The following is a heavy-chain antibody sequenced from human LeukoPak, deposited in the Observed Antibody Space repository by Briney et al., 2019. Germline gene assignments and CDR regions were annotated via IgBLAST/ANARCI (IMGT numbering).Heavy chain of an antibody. J-gene: IGHJ3*02. Sequence: SETLSLTCTVSGGSISSYYWSWIRQPAGKGLEWIGRIYTSGSTNYNPSLKSRVTMSVDTSKNQFSLKLSSVTAADTAVYYCARESNAGGSGSSGAFDIWGQGTMVTASS. D-gene: IGHD3-10*01. CDR1: GGSISSYY. CDR2: IYTSGST. CDR3: ARESNAGGSGSSGAFDI. V-gene: IGHV4-4*07.